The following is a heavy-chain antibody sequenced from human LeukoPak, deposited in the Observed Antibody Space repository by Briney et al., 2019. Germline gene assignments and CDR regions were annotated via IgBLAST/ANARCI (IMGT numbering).Heavy chain of an antibody. D-gene: IGHD3-22*01. J-gene: IGHJ4*02. CDR2: IYSGGTT. V-gene: IGHV3-66*01. Sequence: PGGSLRLSCAVFGFTVSNNYMSWVRQAPGKGLDWVSVIYSGGTTYYADSVKGRFTISRDNSKNTLYLQMNSLRVEDTAVYYCARGVRYDSSGYYVSYYWGQGTLVTVSS. CDR1: GFTVSNNY. CDR3: ARGVRYDSSGYYVSYY.